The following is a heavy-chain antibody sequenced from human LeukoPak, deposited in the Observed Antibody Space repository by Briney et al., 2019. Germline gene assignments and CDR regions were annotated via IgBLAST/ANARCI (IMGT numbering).Heavy chain of an antibody. CDR3: ARAPCGGDCYYLDY. D-gene: IGHD2-21*02. J-gene: IGHJ4*02. CDR2: IYYSGST. CDR1: GGSISSYY. V-gene: IGHV4-59*01. Sequence: PSETLSLTCTVSGGSISSYYWSWIRQPPGKGLEWIGYIYYSGSTNYNPSLKSRVTISVDTSKNQFSLKLSSVTAADTAVYYCARAPCGGDCYYLDYWGQGTLVTVSS.